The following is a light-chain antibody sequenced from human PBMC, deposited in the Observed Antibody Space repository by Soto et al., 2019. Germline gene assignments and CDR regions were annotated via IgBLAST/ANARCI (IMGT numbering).Light chain of an antibody. Sequence: QSVLTQPRSVSGSPGQSVTISCTGTSSDVGAYNYVSWYQQHPGKAPKLMIYDVNKRPSGVPDRFSGSKSGNTASLTTSGLQAEDEADYYCCSYAGNYTGVFGGGTKLTVL. CDR1: SSDVGAYNY. V-gene: IGLV2-11*01. CDR3: CSYAGNYTGV. CDR2: DVN. J-gene: IGLJ3*02.